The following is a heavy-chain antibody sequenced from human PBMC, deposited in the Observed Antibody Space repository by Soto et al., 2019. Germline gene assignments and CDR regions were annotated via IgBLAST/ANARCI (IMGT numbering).Heavy chain of an antibody. J-gene: IGHJ2*01. CDR1: GDSIGNFY. Sequence: SETLSLTCTVSGDSIGNFYWSWIRQPAGKGLESIGRLSTSGRTNYSPSLQSRATMSLDTSKNRFSLRLTSVSAADTAVYFCARGMGRYFDLWGRGTLVTVSS. CDR2: LSTSGRT. V-gene: IGHV4-4*07. CDR3: ARGMGRYFDL. D-gene: IGHD2-8*01.